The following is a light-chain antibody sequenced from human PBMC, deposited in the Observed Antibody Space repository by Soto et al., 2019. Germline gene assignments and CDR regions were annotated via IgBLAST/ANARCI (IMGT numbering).Light chain of an antibody. CDR3: AAWDDSMNVVV. V-gene: IGLV1-44*01. Sequence: QSVLTQPPSASGTPGQRVTISCSGSSSNIGGNTVNWSQQLPGTAPKLLIYSNHQRPSGVPDRFSGAKSGTSASLTISGLQSVAEADYFCAAWDDSMNVVVFGGGPKLT. CDR2: SNH. CDR1: SSNIGGNT. J-gene: IGLJ2*01.